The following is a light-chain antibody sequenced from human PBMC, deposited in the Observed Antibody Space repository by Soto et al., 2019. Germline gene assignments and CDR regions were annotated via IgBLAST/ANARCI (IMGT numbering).Light chain of an antibody. CDR1: QSVIIL. CDR2: GAS. J-gene: IGKJ1*01. Sequence: EVMLTQSPGTLSLSQGERATLSCRASQSVIILLAWYQQKPGQAPRLLIYGASNRATGIPDRFSGSGSGTDFTLTISRLEPEDFAVYYCQQYGSSGTFGQGTKV. CDR3: QQYGSSGT. V-gene: IGKV3-20*01.